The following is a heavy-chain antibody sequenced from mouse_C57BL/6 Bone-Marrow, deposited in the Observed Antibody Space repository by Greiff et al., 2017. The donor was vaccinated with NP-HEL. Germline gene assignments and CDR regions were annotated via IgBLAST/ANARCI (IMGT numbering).Heavy chain of an antibody. CDR2: IDPETGGT. CDR1: GYTFTDYE. V-gene: IGHV1-15*01. CDR3: TRTLRRAY. D-gene: IGHD1-1*01. Sequence: VQLQQSGAELVRPGASVTLSCKASGYTFTDYEMHWVKQTPVHGLEWIGAIDPETGGTAYNQKFKGKAILTADKSSSTAYMELRSLTSEDSAVYYCTRTLRRAYWGQWTLVTVSA. J-gene: IGHJ3*01.